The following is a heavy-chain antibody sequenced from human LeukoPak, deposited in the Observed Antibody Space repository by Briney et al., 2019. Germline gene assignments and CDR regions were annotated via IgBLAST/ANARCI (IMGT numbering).Heavy chain of an antibody. CDR3: AKVRSGWYLSLFDY. V-gene: IGHV1-46*01. CDR1: GYTFTSCY. Sequence: ASVKVSCKASGYTFTSCYMHWVRQAPGQGLEWMGIINPSGGSTSYAQKFQGRVTITADKSTSTAYMELSSLRSEDTAVYYCAKVRSGWYLSLFDYWGQGTLVTVSS. J-gene: IGHJ4*02. CDR2: INPSGGST. D-gene: IGHD6-19*01.